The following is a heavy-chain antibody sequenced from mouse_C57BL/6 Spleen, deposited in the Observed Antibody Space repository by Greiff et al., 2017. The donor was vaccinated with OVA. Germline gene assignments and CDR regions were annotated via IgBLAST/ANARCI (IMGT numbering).Heavy chain of an antibody. V-gene: IGHV1-26*01. Sequence: EVQLQQSGPELVKPGASVKISCKASGYTFTDYYMNWVKQSHGKSLEWIGDINPNNGGTSYNQKFKGKATLTVDKSSSTAYMELRSLTSEDSAVYYCARPYGYASYYYAMDYWGQGTSVTVSS. CDR3: ARPYGYASYYYAMDY. CDR2: INPNNGGT. CDR1: GYTFTDYY. J-gene: IGHJ4*01. D-gene: IGHD2-2*01.